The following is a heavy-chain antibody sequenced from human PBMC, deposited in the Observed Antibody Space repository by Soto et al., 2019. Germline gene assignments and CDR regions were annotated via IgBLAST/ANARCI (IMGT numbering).Heavy chain of an antibody. CDR1: GFTFSSYA. D-gene: IGHD2-2*01. CDR2: ISGSGGST. V-gene: IGHV3-23*01. Sequence: PGGSLRLSCAASGFTFSSYAMSWVRQAPGKGLEWVSTISGSGGSTYYADSVKGRFTISRDNSKNTLYLQMNSLRAEDTAVYYCAKPLGGYQYYGMDVWGQGTTVTV. J-gene: IGHJ6*02. CDR3: AKPLGGYQYYGMDV.